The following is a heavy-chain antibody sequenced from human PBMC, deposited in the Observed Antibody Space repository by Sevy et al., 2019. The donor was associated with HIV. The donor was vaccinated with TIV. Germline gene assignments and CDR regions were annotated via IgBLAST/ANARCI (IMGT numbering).Heavy chain of an antibody. CDR2: ISYDGSNK. V-gene: IGHV3-30*18. J-gene: IGHJ4*02. D-gene: IGHD2-15*01. Sequence: GGSLRLSCAASGFTFSDYGMNWFRQAPGRGLEWVAVISYDGSNKYYSDSVKGRFTISRDNSKDTLFLQMNSLRAEDTAVYYCAKVRCRFCSGGSSYYFDNWGQGTLDTVSS. CDR1: GFTFSDYG. CDR3: AKVRCRFCSGGSSYYFDN.